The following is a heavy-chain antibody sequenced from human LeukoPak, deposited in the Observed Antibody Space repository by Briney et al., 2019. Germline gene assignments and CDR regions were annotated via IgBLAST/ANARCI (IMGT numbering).Heavy chain of an antibody. CDR3: GGGVRAGRFDF. CDR1: GGSISSYF. D-gene: IGHD1-26*01. V-gene: IGHV4-4*07. CDR2: IYTSGST. Sequence: SETLSLTCTVSGGSISSYFWSWIRQPAGKGLEWIGRIYTSGSTNYNPSLKSRLTMSVDTSKNQFSLKLSSVTAADTAAYYCGGGVRAGRFDFWGQGTLVTVSS. J-gene: IGHJ4*02.